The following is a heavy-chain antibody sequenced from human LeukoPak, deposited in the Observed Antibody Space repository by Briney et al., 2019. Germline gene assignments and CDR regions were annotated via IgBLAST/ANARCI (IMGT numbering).Heavy chain of an antibody. V-gene: IGHV4-34*01. Sequence: SETLSLTCAVYGGSFSGYYWSWIRQPPGKGLEWIGEINHSGSTNYNPSLKSRVTISVDTSKNQFSLKLSSVTAADTAVYHCARGRYSSSWYDIWGQGTMVTVSS. J-gene: IGHJ3*02. CDR3: ARGRYSSSWYDI. CDR1: GGSFSGYY. D-gene: IGHD6-13*01. CDR2: INHSGST.